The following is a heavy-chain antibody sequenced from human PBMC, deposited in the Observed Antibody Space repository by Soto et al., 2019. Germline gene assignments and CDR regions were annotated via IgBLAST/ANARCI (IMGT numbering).Heavy chain of an antibody. CDR1: GGTFISYV. V-gene: IGHV1-69*01. D-gene: IGHD4-4*01. CDR3: ARWPTVSRPTYGMDV. CDR2: IIPMFNIT. J-gene: IGHJ6*02. Sequence: QVLLVQSGAQVKNPVSSVKVSCKASGGTFISYVSNWVRQAPGQGLEWMGGIIPMFNITNFAQKFQGRITITADESTTTAYMELSSMRSEDTAVYYCARWPTVSRPTYGMDVWGQGPTVTVSS.